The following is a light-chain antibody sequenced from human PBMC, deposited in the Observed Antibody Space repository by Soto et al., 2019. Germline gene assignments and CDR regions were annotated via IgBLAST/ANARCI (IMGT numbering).Light chain of an antibody. V-gene: IGKV1-5*01. CDR1: QSISSW. Sequence: DIQMTQSPSTLSASVGDRVTITCRASQSISSWLAWYQQKPGKAPKLLIYDASSLKSGVPSRFSGSGSGTEFTLTISSLQPDDFATYYCQQYNSYLITFGQGTRLEIK. CDR2: DAS. J-gene: IGKJ5*01. CDR3: QQYNSYLIT.